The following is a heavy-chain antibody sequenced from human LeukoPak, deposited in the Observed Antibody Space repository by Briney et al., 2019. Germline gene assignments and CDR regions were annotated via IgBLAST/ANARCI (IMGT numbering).Heavy chain of an antibody. CDR2: IYHSGTT. Sequence: PSETLSLTCTVSGYSISSGYYWGWIRQPPGKGLEWIALIYHSGTTYYNPSLKSRVTISVDTSKNQFSLKLSSVTAADTAVYYCARGLGPYYYGSGSSTNWFDPWGQGTLVTVSS. CDR3: ARGLGPYYYGSGSSTNWFDP. CDR1: GYSISSGYY. D-gene: IGHD3-10*01. J-gene: IGHJ5*02. V-gene: IGHV4-38-2*02.